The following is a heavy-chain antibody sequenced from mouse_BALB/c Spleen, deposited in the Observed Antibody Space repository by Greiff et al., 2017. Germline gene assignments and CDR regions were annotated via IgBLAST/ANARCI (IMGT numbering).Heavy chain of an antibody. CDR2: LYPGSGNT. D-gene: IGHD2-3*01. CDR3: ARSGGGYYADYYAMDY. V-gene: IGHV1-84*02. Sequence: QVQLKESGPELVKPGASVKISCKASGYTFTDYYINWVKQKPGQGLEWIGWLYPGSGNTKYNEKFKGKATLTVDTSSSTAYMQLSSLTSEDTAVYFCARSGGGYYADYYAMDYWGQGTSVTVSS. CDR1: GYTFTDYY. J-gene: IGHJ4*01.